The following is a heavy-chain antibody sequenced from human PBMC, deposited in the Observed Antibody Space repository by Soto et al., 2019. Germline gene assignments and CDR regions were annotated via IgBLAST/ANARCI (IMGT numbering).Heavy chain of an antibody. Sequence: GGSLRLSCSASGFTFSSYAMHWVRQAPGKGLEYVSAISSNGGSTYYADSVKGRFTIYRDNSKNTLYLQMSSLRAEDTAVYYCVKDRLTGDRDHDAFDIWGQGTMVTVSS. D-gene: IGHD7-27*01. CDR2: ISSNGGST. CDR1: GFTFSSYA. CDR3: VKDRLTGDRDHDAFDI. V-gene: IGHV3-64D*09. J-gene: IGHJ3*02.